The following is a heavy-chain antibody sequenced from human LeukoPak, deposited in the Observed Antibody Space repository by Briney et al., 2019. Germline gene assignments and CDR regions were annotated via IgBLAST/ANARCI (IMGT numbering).Heavy chain of an antibody. V-gene: IGHV4-61*02. Sequence: SEPLSLTCTVSGGSISSGSYYWSWIRQPAGKGLEWIGRIYTSGSTNYNPSLKSRVTISVDTSKNQFSLKLSSVTAADTAVYYCARGGRAGAFDYWGQGTLVTVSS. CDR2: IYTSGST. J-gene: IGHJ4*02. CDR3: ARGGRAGAFDY. CDR1: GGSISSGSYY. D-gene: IGHD6-13*01.